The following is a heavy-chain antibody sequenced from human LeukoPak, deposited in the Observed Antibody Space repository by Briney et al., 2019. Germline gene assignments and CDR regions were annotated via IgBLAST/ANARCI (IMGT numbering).Heavy chain of an antibody. CDR2: ISGSGGST. Sequence: GGSLRLSCAASGFTFSSYAMSWVRQAPGKELEWVSAISGSGGSTYYADSVKGRFTISRDNSKNTLYLQMNSLRAEDTAVYYCAKDYYDSSGYPDAFDIWGQGTMVTVSS. CDR3: AKDYYDSSGYPDAFDI. CDR1: GFTFSSYA. V-gene: IGHV3-23*01. J-gene: IGHJ3*02. D-gene: IGHD3-22*01.